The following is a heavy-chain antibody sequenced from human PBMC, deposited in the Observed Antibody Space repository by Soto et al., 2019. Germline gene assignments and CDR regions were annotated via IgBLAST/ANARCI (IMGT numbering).Heavy chain of an antibody. D-gene: IGHD3-9*01. CDR2: SIPDLAIA. J-gene: IGHJ4*02. Sequence: QVHLVQSGAEVKKPGSSVKVSCKASGDTFSRYTISWVRQAPGQGLEWMGRSIPDLAIASYAQKFQGRVSITADKSTTTAYMELSSLRSEDTAVYYCARDHILTGYRVDYWGQGALLTVSS. CDR1: GDTFSRYT. CDR3: ARDHILTGYRVDY. V-gene: IGHV1-69*08.